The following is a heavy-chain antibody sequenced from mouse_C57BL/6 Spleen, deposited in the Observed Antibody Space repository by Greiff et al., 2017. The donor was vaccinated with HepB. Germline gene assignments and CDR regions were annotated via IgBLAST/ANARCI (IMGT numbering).Heavy chain of an antibody. D-gene: IGHD2-3*01. CDR3: AIRDDGYYDYAMDY. Sequence: VQLQQSGPELVKPGASVKISCKASGYAFSSSWMNWVKQRPGKGLEWIGRIYPGDGDTNYHGKCKGKATLTADKSSSTAYMQLSSLKYEDSAVYCCAIRDDGYYDYAMDYWGQGPSVTVSS. CDR2: IYPGDGDT. V-gene: IGHV1-82*01. CDR1: GYAFSSSW. J-gene: IGHJ4*01.